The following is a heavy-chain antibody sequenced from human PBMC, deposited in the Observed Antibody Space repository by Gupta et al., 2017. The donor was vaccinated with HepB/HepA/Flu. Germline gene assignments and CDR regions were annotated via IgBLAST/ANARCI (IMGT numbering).Heavy chain of an antibody. D-gene: IGHD3-16*02. V-gene: IGHV3-33*01. J-gene: IGHJ3*01. CDR3: ARKNWELSKYVFDV. CDR2: IWYDGSNE. Sequence: VALIWYDGSNEDYADSVKGRFTISRDNFKNTMSLQMNSLRVEDTGIYYCARKNWELSKYVFDVWGQGTMVTVSS.